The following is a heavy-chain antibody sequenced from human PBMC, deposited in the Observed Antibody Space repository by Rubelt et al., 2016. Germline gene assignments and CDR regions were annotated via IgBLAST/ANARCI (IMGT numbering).Heavy chain of an antibody. D-gene: IGHD4-17*01. V-gene: IGHV3-30*04. CDR3: ARVDGDYPYYGMDV. Sequence: TFSSYAMHWVRQAPGKGLEWVAVISYDGSNKYYADSVKGRFSISRDNSKNTLYLQMNSLRAEDTAVYYCARVDGDYPYYGMDVWGQGTTVTVSS. J-gene: IGHJ6*02. CDR1: TFSSYA. CDR2: ISYDGSNK.